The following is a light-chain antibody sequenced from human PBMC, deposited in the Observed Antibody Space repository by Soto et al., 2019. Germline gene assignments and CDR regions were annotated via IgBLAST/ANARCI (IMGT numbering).Light chain of an antibody. CDR1: QSVSID. J-gene: IGKJ5*01. CDR2: GAS. CDR3: QQYDLSPIT. Sequence: EIVMTQSPATVSVSRGERATLSCRASQSVSIDLAWYQQTPGQAPRLLIYGASSRATGIPARFSGSGSGTDFTLTITSLEPEDFAVYFCQQYDLSPITFGLGARLEIK. V-gene: IGKV3D-15*01.